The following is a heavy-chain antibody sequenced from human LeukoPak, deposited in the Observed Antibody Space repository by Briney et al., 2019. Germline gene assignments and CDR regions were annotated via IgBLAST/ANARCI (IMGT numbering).Heavy chain of an antibody. Sequence: SETLSLTCAVYGGSFSGYYWSWIRQPPGKGLEWIGEINHSGSTNYNPSLKSRVTISVDTSKNQFSLKLSSVTAADTAVYYCARGASWSGYYYMDVWGKGTTVTVSS. CDR1: GGSFSGYY. D-gene: IGHD6-13*01. CDR2: INHSGST. CDR3: ARGASWSGYYYMDV. V-gene: IGHV4-34*01. J-gene: IGHJ6*03.